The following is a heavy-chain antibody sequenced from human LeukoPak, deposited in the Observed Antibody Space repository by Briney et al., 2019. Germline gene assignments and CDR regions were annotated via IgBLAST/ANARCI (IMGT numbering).Heavy chain of an antibody. CDR1: GFTFSSYA. CDR2: ISGSGGST. J-gene: IGHJ4*02. D-gene: IGHD1-26*01. CDR3: AKGFGWEPVVPFDY. Sequence: QTGGSLRLSCAASGFTFSSYAMSWVRQAPGKGLEWVSAISGSGGSTYYADSVKGRFTISRDNSENTLYLQMNSLRAEDTAVYYCAKGFGWEPVVPFDYWGQGTLVTVSS. V-gene: IGHV3-23*01.